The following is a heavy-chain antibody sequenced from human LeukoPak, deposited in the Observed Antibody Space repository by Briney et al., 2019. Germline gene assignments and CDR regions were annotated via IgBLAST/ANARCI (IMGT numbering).Heavy chain of an antibody. D-gene: IGHD2-2*01. J-gene: IGHJ6*02. Sequence: ASVKVSCEASGYTFTGYYMHWVRQAPGQGLEWMGWINPNSGGTNYAQKFQGRVTMTRDTSISTAYMELSRLRSDDTAVYYCARGLGGCSSTSCRYHGMDVWGQGTTVTVSS. CDR2: INPNSGGT. CDR3: ARGLGGCSSTSCRYHGMDV. V-gene: IGHV1-2*02. CDR1: GYTFTGYY.